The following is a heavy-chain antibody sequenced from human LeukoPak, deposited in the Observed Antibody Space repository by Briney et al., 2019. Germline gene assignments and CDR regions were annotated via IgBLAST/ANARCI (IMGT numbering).Heavy chain of an antibody. Sequence: GGSLRLSCAASGFPFSSYSMNWVRQAPGKGLEWVSAISGSGGSTYYADSVKGRFTISRDNSKNTLYLQMNSLRAEDTAVYYCAKAPYSSSWYEEEYWGQGTLVTVSS. D-gene: IGHD6-13*01. CDR2: ISGSGGST. V-gene: IGHV3-23*01. J-gene: IGHJ4*02. CDR3: AKAPYSSSWYEEEY. CDR1: GFPFSSYS.